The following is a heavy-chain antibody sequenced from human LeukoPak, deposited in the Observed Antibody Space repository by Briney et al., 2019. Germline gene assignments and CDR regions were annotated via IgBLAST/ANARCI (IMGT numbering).Heavy chain of an antibody. CDR3: ARGRNYGSGSYSYYFDY. V-gene: IGHV3-7*01. CDR1: GFTFSTYW. Sequence: GGSLRLSCAASGFTFSTYWMSWVRQAPGKWLEWVASIKQDGSDKYYVDSVKGRFTISRDNADNSLYLQMNSLRADDTAVYYCARGRNYGSGSYSYYFDYWGQGTLVTVSS. D-gene: IGHD3-10*01. J-gene: IGHJ4*02. CDR2: IKQDGSDK.